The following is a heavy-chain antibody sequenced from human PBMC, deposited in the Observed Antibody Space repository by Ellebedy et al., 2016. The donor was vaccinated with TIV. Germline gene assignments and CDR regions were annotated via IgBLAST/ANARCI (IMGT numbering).Heavy chain of an antibody. CDR3: ARVGGGGPPYYYGMDV. V-gene: IGHV4-59*01. CDR1: GGSISSYY. J-gene: IGHJ6*02. D-gene: IGHD3-10*01. CDR2: IYYRGST. Sequence: MPSETLSLTFTVSGGSISSYYWSWIRQPPGKGLEWIGDIYYRGSTNYNPSLKSRVTISVDTSKDQFSLKLSSVTAADTAVYYCARVGGGGPPYYYGMDVWGQGTTVTVSS.